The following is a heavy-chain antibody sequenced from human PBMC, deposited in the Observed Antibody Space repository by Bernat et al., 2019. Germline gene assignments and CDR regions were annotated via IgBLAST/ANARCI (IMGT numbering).Heavy chain of an antibody. CDR1: GFTFGDYG. J-gene: IGHJ5*02. Sequence: EVQLVESGGGVVRPGGSLRLSCAASGFTFGDYGMSWVRQAPGKGLEWVSGINWNGGSTGYADSVKGRFTISRDNAKNSLYLQMNSLRAEDTALYYCARAPYYYGSGSFAWFDPWGQGTLVTVSS. D-gene: IGHD3-10*01. CDR3: ARAPYYYGSGSFAWFDP. CDR2: INWNGGST. V-gene: IGHV3-20*04.